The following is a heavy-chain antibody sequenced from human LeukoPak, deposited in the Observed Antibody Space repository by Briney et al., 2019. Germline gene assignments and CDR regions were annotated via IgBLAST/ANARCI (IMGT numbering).Heavy chain of an antibody. CDR2: ISGSGDST. Sequence: ETGGSLRLSCAAPGFTFSSYAMNWVRQAPGKGLEWVSTISGSGDSTYYADSVKGRFTISRDNSKNTLYLQMNSLRAEDTAVYYCARDRGYSCGYWGQGTLVTVSS. CDR1: GFTFSSYA. D-gene: IGHD5-18*01. CDR3: ARDRGYSCGY. J-gene: IGHJ4*02. V-gene: IGHV3-23*01.